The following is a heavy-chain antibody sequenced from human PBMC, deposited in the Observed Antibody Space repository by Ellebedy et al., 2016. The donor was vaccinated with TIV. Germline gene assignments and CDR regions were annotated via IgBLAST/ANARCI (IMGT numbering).Heavy chain of an antibody. D-gene: IGHD2-21*01. CDR3: VKVRAAYSSYGMGV. V-gene: IGHV3-30*02. CDR2: MRYDGSNK. CDR1: GFTFSIYG. J-gene: IGHJ6*02. Sequence: GESLKISCAASGFTFSIYGIHWVRQAPGKGLEWVTFMRYDGSNKYYADSVKGRFTISRDNSKKTVYLQMNSLRAEDTAVYYCVKVRAAYSSYGMGVWGQGTTVTVSS.